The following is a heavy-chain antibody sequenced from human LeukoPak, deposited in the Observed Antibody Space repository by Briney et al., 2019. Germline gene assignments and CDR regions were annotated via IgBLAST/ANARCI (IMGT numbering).Heavy chain of an antibody. Sequence: GRSLRLSCATSGFEFDDYAMHWVRQAPGMGLEWISGITWNSGRLDYADSVKGRFTISRDSDKKSLYLQMDSLRPQDTAVYYCAKGAQQFNYFDYWGPGTLVTVSS. CDR1: GFEFDDYA. V-gene: IGHV3-9*01. CDR2: ITWNSGRL. CDR3: AKGAQQFNYFDY. J-gene: IGHJ4*02. D-gene: IGHD4-11*01.